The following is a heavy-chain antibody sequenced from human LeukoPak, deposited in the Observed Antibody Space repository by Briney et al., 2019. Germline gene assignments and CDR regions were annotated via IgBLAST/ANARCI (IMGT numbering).Heavy chain of an antibody. CDR1: GGTFSSYT. D-gene: IGHD3-16*01. CDR3: ARQGGFPGYYFDY. CDR2: IIPLFGPA. V-gene: IGHV1-69*01. J-gene: IGHJ4*02. Sequence: GASVKVSCKASGGTFSSYTISWVRQAPGQGLEWMGGIIPLFGPANYAQKFQGRVTITADESTSTAYMELSRLKSEDTAVYYCARQGGFPGYYFDYWGQGTLVTVSS.